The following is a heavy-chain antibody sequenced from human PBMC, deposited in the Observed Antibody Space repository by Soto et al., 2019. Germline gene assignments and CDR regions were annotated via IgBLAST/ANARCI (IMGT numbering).Heavy chain of an antibody. D-gene: IGHD2-8*01. Sequence: ASVKVSCKASGYTFTSYAMHWVRQAPGQRLEWMGWINAGNGNTKYPQKFQGRVTITRDTSASTAYMEPSSLRSEDTAVYYCAREDIVLMVYAFDYWGQVPLFTASS. CDR2: INAGNGNT. J-gene: IGHJ4*02. CDR1: GYTFTSYA. V-gene: IGHV1-3*01. CDR3: AREDIVLMVYAFDY.